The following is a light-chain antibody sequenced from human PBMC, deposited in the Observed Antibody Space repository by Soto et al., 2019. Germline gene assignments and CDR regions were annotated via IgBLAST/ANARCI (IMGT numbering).Light chain of an antibody. CDR3: SSYTSSSTLDV. CDR2: AVS. CDR1: ASDVGGYNY. V-gene: IGLV2-14*01. J-gene: IGLJ1*01. Sequence: QSALTQPASVSGSPGQSITISCTGTASDVGGYNYVSWYQQHPGKAPKLMIHAVSNRPSGISNRFSGSKSGNTASLTISGLQAEDEADYYCSSYTSSSTLDVFGTGTKLTVL.